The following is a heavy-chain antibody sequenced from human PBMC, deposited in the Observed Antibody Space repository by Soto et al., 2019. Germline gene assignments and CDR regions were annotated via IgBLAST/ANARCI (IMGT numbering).Heavy chain of an antibody. CDR2: INHSGST. Sequence: SETLSLTCAVYGGSFSGYYWSWIRQPPGKGLEWIGEINHSGSTNYNPSLKSRVTISVGTSKNQFSLKLSSVTAADTAVYYCARWREIGYYYGSGADYYYGMDVWGQGTTVTVSS. CDR1: GGSFSGYY. D-gene: IGHD3-10*01. V-gene: IGHV4-34*01. J-gene: IGHJ6*02. CDR3: ARWREIGYYYGSGADYYYGMDV.